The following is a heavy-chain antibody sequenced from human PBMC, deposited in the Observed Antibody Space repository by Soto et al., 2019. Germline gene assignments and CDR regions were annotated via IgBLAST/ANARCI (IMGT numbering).Heavy chain of an antibody. CDR1: GDSIFGSSYF. J-gene: IGHJ4*02. Sequence: SETLSLTCTVSGDSIFGSSYFWAWFRQPPGKGLEWIGSINYSGNIYYNPSLTGRMTISVDTSKNHFSLVLSSVTASDTAVYFCGSQVFATIGEHYFDNWRQGSLVTVSS. D-gene: IGHD1-26*01. V-gene: IGHV4-39*02. CDR3: GSQVFATIGEHYFDN. CDR2: INYSGNI.